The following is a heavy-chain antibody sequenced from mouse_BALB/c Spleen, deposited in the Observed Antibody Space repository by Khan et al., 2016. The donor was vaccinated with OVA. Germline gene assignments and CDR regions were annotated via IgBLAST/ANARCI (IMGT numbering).Heavy chain of an antibody. CDR2: INPSNGGT. J-gene: IGHJ3*01. V-gene: IGHV1S81*02. D-gene: IGHD2-2*01. CDR3: TRSGYGSFAY. Sequence: QVQLQQSGAELVKPGASVKLSCKASGYTFTSYYMYWVKQRPGQGLEWIGEINPSNGGTNFNEKFKSKATLTVDKSSSTAYMRRSSLTSEDSAVYYCTRSGYGSFAYWGQGTLVTVSA. CDR1: GYTFTSYY.